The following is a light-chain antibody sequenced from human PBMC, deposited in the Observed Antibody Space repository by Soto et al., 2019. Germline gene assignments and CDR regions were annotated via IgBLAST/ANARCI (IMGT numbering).Light chain of an antibody. CDR1: QSISSY. V-gene: IGKV1-39*01. J-gene: IGKJ1*01. Sequence: DIQMTQSPSSLSASVGDGVTITCRASQSISSYVSWYQQKPGKAPKLLIYAASRLESGVPSRFSGSGSGTDFTLTISSLQPEDFATYYCQQSYSTPPTFGQGTKVDIK. CDR2: AAS. CDR3: QQSYSTPPT.